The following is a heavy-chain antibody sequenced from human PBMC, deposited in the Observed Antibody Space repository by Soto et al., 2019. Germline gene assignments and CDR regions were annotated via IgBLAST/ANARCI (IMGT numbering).Heavy chain of an antibody. CDR1: GWSFSGYY. D-gene: IGHD3-10*01. V-gene: IGHV4-34*01. CDR3: ARGVREIAHLDY. Sequence: SETLSLTCAVSGWSFSGYYWSWIRQPPGKGLEWIGEINHSGSPNYNPSLKSRVTISVDTSKNQFSLKLSSVTAADTAVYYCARGVREIAHLDYWGQGTLVTVCS. CDR2: INHSGSP. J-gene: IGHJ4*02.